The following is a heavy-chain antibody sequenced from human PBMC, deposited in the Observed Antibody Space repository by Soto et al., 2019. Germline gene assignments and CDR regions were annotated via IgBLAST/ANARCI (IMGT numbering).Heavy chain of an antibody. CDR2: VIPILGMA. Sequence: QVQLVQSGAEVKKPGSSVKVSCEVSGGTFSSYSFSWVRQAPGQGLEWMGRVIPILGMANYAQKFQGRVTLTAEKSTSSVYMEMSRLRSEDTAVYYCARGGAVVVPGAVDRHNWFDPWGQGTLVTVSS. CDR3: ARGGAVVVPGAVDRHNWFDP. D-gene: IGHD2-2*01. J-gene: IGHJ5*02. V-gene: IGHV1-69*02. CDR1: GGTFSSYS.